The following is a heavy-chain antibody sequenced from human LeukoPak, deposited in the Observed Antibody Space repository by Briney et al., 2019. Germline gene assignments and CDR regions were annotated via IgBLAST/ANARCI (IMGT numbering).Heavy chain of an antibody. CDR2: MNPNSGNT. D-gene: IGHD1-26*01. J-gene: IGHJ4*02. CDR1: GYTFTSYD. V-gene: IGHV1-8*01. CDR3: ARAYSLGALDY. Sequence: ASVKVSCKASGYTFTSYDINWVRQATGQGLEWMGWMNPNSGNTGYAQKFQGRVTMTRDTSTSTVYMELRSLRSEDTAVYYCARAYSLGALDYWGQGTLVTVSS.